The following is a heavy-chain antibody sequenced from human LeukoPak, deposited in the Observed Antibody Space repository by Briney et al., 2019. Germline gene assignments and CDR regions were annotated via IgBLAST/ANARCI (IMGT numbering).Heavy chain of an antibody. V-gene: IGHV3-23*01. Sequence: GGSLRLSCAASGFRFRSYAMTWVRQAPGKGLEWVSAIGGSESSTYYADSVKGRFTISRDNSKNTLYLQMNSLRAEDTAVYYCARRQRPHYYYYGMDVWGQGTTVTVSS. CDR3: ARRQRPHYYYYGMDV. CDR2: IGGSESST. J-gene: IGHJ6*02. CDR1: GFRFRSYA. D-gene: IGHD1-1*01.